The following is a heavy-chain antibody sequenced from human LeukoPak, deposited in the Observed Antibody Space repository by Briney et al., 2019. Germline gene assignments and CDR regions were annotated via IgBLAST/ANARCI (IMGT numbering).Heavy chain of an antibody. Sequence: GGSLRLSCAASGFTFSSYAMSWVRQAPGKGLVWVSRINTDGTTTSYADSVKGRFTISRDNAENTLYLQMNSLGAEDTAVYYCARVRQGLYYFDSWGQGTLLTVSS. CDR1: GFTFSSYA. D-gene: IGHD3-16*02. J-gene: IGHJ4*02. CDR2: INTDGTTT. V-gene: IGHV3-74*01. CDR3: ARVRQGLYYFDS.